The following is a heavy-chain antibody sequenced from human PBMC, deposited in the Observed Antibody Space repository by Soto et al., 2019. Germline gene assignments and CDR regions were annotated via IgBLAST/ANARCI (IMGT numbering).Heavy chain of an antibody. CDR3: ARSKGVGLVVDAFDL. Sequence: QVQLVQSGAEVKKPGSSVKVSCKVSGDTFNSHAITWVRQAPGQGLEWMGRIIPMFGTANYAQKFQGRVTITADTSTSTAYMELRSLRSEDTAVYYCARSKGVGLVVDAFDLWGQGTMVTVSS. CDR2: IIPMFGTA. V-gene: IGHV1-69*06. J-gene: IGHJ3*01. CDR1: GDTFNSHA. D-gene: IGHD2-8*01.